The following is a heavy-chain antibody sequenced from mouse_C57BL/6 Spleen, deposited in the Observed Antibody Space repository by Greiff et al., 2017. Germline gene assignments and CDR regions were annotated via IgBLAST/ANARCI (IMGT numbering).Heavy chain of an antibody. Sequence: VKLMESGAELVRPGASVTLSCKASGYTFTDYEMHWVKQTPVHGLEWIGAIDPETGGTAYNQKFKGKAILTADKSSSTAYMELRSLTSEDSAVYYCTRSSNYWFAYWGQGTLVTVSA. V-gene: IGHV1-15*01. CDR2: IDPETGGT. J-gene: IGHJ3*01. CDR1: GYTFTDYE. CDR3: TRSSNYWFAY. D-gene: IGHD2-5*01.